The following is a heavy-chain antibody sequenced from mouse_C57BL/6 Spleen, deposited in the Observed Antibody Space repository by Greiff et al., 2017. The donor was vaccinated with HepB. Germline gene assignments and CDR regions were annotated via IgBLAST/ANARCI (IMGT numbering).Heavy chain of an antibody. V-gene: IGHV5-4*03. Sequence: EVKLQESGGGLVKPGGSLKLSCAASGFTFSSYAMSWVRQTPEKRLEWVATISDGGSYTYYPDNVKGRFTISRDNAKNNLYLQMSHLKAEDTAMYYCARAIVYFDDWGQGTTLTVSS. CDR2: ISDGGSYT. CDR3: ARAIVYFDD. CDR1: GFTFSSYA. J-gene: IGHJ2*01. D-gene: IGHD2-12*01.